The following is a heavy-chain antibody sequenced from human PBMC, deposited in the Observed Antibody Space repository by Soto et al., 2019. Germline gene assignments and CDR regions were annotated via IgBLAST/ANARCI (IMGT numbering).Heavy chain of an antibody. CDR3: AKDRVPGPITGFDH. CDR2: ISGSGGST. Sequence: EVQLLESGGGLVQPGGSLRLSGAASGFTFSSYAMSWVRQAPGKGLEWVSAISGSGGSTYYADSGKGRFTISRDNSKNTLYLQMNSQRAEDTAVYYCAKDRVPGPITGFDHWGQGTLVTVPS. D-gene: IGHD2-2*01. CDR1: GFTFSSYA. V-gene: IGHV3-23*01. J-gene: IGHJ5*02.